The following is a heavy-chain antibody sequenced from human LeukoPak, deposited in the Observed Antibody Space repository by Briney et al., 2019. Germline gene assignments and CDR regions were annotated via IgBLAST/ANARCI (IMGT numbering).Heavy chain of an antibody. CDR3: ARLSVIVGSTLEYYYYYMDV. CDR1: GGTFSGYY. J-gene: IGHJ6*03. D-gene: IGHD1-26*01. CDR2: SNDSGGT. V-gene: IGHV4-34*01. Sequence: PSETLSLTCAVYGGTFSGYYWSWIRQPPGKRLEWVGESNDSGGTNYNPSLKSRVTISADKSKNQVSLKLTSVTAADTAVYYCARLSVIVGSTLEYYYYYMDVWGQGTTVTVSS.